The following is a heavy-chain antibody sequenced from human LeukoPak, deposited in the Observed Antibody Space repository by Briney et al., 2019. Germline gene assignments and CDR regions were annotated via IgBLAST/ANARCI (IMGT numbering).Heavy chain of an antibody. Sequence: PGGSLRLSCAASGFTFDDYAMHWVRHAPGKGLEWVSGISWNSGSIGYADSVKGRFTISRDNAKNSLYLQMNSLRAEDTALYYCAKGRPTGYYFSYFDYWGQGTLVTVSS. CDR1: GFTFDDYA. J-gene: IGHJ4*02. D-gene: IGHD3-9*01. CDR2: ISWNSGSI. V-gene: IGHV3-9*01. CDR3: AKGRPTGYYFSYFDY.